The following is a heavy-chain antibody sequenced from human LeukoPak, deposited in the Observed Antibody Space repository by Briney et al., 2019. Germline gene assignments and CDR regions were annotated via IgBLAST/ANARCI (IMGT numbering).Heavy chain of an antibody. Sequence: APVKVSCKASGYTFTSYDISWVRQAPGQGLEWMGGIIPIFGTANYAQKFQGRVTITADESTSTAYMELSSLRSEDTAVYYCARAGKVVITNDAFDIWGQGTMVTVSS. D-gene: IGHD3-22*01. CDR1: GYTFTSYD. J-gene: IGHJ3*02. V-gene: IGHV1-69*13. CDR3: ARAGKVVITNDAFDI. CDR2: IIPIFGTA.